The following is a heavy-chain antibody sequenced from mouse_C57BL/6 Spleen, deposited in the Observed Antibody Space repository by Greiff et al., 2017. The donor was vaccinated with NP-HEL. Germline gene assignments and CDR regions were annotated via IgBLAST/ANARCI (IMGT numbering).Heavy chain of an antibody. J-gene: IGHJ2*01. D-gene: IGHD2-4*01. Sequence: QVQLQQSGAELARPGASVKMSCKASGYTFTSYTMHWVKQRPGQGLEWIGYINPSSGYTKYNQKFKDKATLTADKSSSTAYMQLSSLTSEDSAVYYCAYLIYYDYDMDYWGQGTTLTVSS. CDR1: GYTFTSYT. CDR2: INPSSGYT. CDR3: AYLIYYDYDMDY. V-gene: IGHV1-4*01.